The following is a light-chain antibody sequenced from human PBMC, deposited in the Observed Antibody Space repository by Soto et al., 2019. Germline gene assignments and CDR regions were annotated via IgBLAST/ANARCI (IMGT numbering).Light chain of an antibody. J-gene: IGKJ1*01. CDR1: QSISSY. CDR2: DAS. V-gene: IGKV1-39*01. CDR3: QQSYSTPQT. Sequence: DIRMTQSPSSLSASVGDRVTITCRASQSISSYLNWYQQKPGKAPKLLIYDASSLQSGVPSRFSGSGPGTDFTLTISSLQAEDFATYYCQQSYSTPQTFGQGPKVEIK.